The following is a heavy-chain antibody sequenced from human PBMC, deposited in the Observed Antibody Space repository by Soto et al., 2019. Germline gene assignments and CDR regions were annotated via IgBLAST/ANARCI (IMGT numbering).Heavy chain of an antibody. CDR1: GGTFSSYA. CDR3: AREGDYGGNSGGAFDI. V-gene: IGHV1-69*12. D-gene: IGHD4-17*01. J-gene: IGHJ3*02. CDR2: IIPIFGTA. Sequence: QVQLVQSGAEVKKPGSSVKVSCKASGGTFSSYAISWVRQAPGQGLEWMGGIIPIFGTANYAQKFQGRVTITADESTSKAYMELSSLRSEDTAVYYCAREGDYGGNSGGAFDIWGQGTMVTVSS.